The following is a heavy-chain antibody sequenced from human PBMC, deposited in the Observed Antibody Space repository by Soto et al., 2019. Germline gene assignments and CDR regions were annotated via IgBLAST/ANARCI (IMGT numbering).Heavy chain of an antibody. CDR3: TRGPRPSSTGTGAL. Sequence: QLIQSGGGLVPPGGSSRLSCVASGFAFDHYWMHWVRQAAGKGLEWVSRISDDGARIDYADFVKGRFTIARDNAKNTLFLQMRSLRGDDPSGYYCTRGPRPSSTGTGALWGRGALVTVSS. V-gene: IGHV3-74*01. CDR1: GFAFDHYW. CDR2: ISDDGARI. D-gene: IGHD1-1*01. J-gene: IGHJ4*02.